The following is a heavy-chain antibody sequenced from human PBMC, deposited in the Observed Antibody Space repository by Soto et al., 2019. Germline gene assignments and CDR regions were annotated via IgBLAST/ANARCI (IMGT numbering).Heavy chain of an antibody. J-gene: IGHJ6*02. CDR2: IYYSGST. Sequence: QVQLQESGPGLVKPSQTLSLTYTVSGGSISSGGYYWSWIRQHPGKGLEWIGYIYYSGSTYYNPSLKSRVTISVDTSKNQFSLKLSSVTAADTAVYYCARATMVRDEDYYYGMDVWGQGTTVTVSS. CDR3: ARATMVRDEDYYYGMDV. D-gene: IGHD3-10*01. V-gene: IGHV4-31*03. CDR1: GGSISSGGYY.